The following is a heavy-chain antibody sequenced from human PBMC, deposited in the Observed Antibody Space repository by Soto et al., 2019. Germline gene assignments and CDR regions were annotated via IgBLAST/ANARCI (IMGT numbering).Heavy chain of an antibody. CDR1: GFTFSTAW. CDR3: ATGKGYYFDY. Sequence: EVPQVESGGGLVEPGGSLRLSCAASGFTFSTAWMHWVRQAPGRGLEWVGRIKSKNDGETTEYAAPVKGRFSISRDDSKTTVYLQMNSLKTEDTAVYYCATGKGYYFDYWGQGTLVTVSS. CDR2: IKSKNDGETT. V-gene: IGHV3-15*07. J-gene: IGHJ4*02.